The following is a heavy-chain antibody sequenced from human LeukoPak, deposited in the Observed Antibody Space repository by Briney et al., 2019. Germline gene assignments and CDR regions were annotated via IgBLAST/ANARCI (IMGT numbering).Heavy chain of an antibody. CDR3: ARVPRGATGDYYFDY. Sequence: GGSLRLSCAASGFTFSSFWMSWVRRAPGKGLEWVASIKQDGSEKYYVDSVKGRFTISRDNAKSSLYLQMNSLRAEDTAVFYCARVPRGATGDYYFDYWGQGTLVTVSS. CDR2: IKQDGSEK. V-gene: IGHV3-7*03. J-gene: IGHJ4*02. CDR1: GFTFSSFW. D-gene: IGHD1-26*01.